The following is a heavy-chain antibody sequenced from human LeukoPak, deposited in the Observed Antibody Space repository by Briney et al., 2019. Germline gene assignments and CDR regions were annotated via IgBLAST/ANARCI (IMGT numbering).Heavy chain of an antibody. D-gene: IGHD2-15*01. J-gene: IGHJ4*02. CDR3: ARGRGSSAKDY. CDR2: ISTNGGAT. Sequence: GGSLRLSCTASGFTFSNYAMHRVRQAPGKGLEYVSAISTNGGATYYANSVKGRFTISRDNSKNTLYLQMGSLTSEDMAVYYCARGRGSSAKDYWGQGTLVTVSS. CDR1: GFTFSNYA. V-gene: IGHV3-64*01.